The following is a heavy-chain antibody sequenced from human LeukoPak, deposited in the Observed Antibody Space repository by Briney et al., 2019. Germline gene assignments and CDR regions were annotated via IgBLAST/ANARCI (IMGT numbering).Heavy chain of an antibody. CDR1: GYRFTSYW. Sequence: GESLQISCKGSGYRFTSYWIGWVRQVPGKGLEWMGIIYPGDSDTRYSPSFQGQVTISADKSISTAYLQWSSLKASDTAMYYCARNSLYYYYYMDVWGKGTTVTVSS. J-gene: IGHJ6*03. CDR3: ARNSLYYYYYMDV. V-gene: IGHV5-51*01. CDR2: IYPGDSDT. D-gene: IGHD4-23*01.